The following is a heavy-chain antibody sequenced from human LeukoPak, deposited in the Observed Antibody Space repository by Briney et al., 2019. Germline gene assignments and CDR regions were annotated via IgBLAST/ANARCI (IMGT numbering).Heavy chain of an antibody. Sequence: GGPVKISCKASGYTFISYGISWVRQAPGQGLEWMGWISGYNGNTNYAQNLQGRVTMTTDTTTSTAYMELRSLRSDDTAVYYCARGLGVVTAQSEQPKTRYFDLWGRGTLVTVSS. V-gene: IGHV1-18*01. D-gene: IGHD2-21*02. CDR2: ISGYNGNT. CDR1: GYTFISYG. J-gene: IGHJ2*01. CDR3: ARGLGVVTAQSEQPKTRYFDL.